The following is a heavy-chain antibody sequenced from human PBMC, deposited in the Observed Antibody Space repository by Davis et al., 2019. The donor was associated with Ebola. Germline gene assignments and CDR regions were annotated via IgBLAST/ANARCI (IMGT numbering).Heavy chain of an antibody. Sequence: GESLKISCAASGFIFSSYAMRWVRQAPGKGLEWVSAISDSGYSTYYSDSVKGRFTISRDNSKNTLYLQMDSLRVEDTAVYYCAKRHYGSGSYASIDYWGQGTLVTVSS. J-gene: IGHJ4*02. D-gene: IGHD3-10*01. CDR1: GFIFSSYA. CDR3: AKRHYGSGSYASIDY. V-gene: IGHV3-23*01. CDR2: ISDSGYST.